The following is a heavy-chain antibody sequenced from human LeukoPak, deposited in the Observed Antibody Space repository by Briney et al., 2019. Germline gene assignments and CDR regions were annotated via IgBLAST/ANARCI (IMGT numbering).Heavy chain of an antibody. CDR3: ASASNIAASSDY. D-gene: IGHD6-6*01. V-gene: IGHV1-69*13. J-gene: IGHJ4*02. CDR1: GGTFSSYA. CDR2: IIPIFGTA. Sequence: ASVKVSCKASGGTFSSYAISWVRQAPGQGLEWMGGIIPIFGTANYAQKFQGRVTITADESTSTAYMELSSLRSEDTAVYYCASASNIAASSDYWGQGTLVTVSS.